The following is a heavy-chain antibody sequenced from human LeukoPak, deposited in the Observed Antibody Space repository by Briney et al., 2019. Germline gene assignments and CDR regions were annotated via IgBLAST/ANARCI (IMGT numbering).Heavy chain of an antibody. CDR1: GYTFTGYY. V-gene: IGHV1-2*04. J-gene: IGHJ6*02. CDR3: ARVLIAVGPRDYYYGMDV. D-gene: IGHD6-19*01. CDR2: INPNSGGT. Sequence: GASVKVSCKASGYTFTGYYMHWVRQAPGQGLEWMGWINPNSGGTNYAQKFRGWVTMTRDTSISTAYMELSRLRSDDTAVYYCARVLIAVGPRDYYYGMDVWGQGTTVTVSS.